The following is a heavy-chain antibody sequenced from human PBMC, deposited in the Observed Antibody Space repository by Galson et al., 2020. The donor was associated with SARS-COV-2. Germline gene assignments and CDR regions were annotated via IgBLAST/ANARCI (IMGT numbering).Heavy chain of an antibody. CDR1: GFTFRNYA. CDR2: ITGISGDT. D-gene: IGHD1-26*01. Sequence: SCAASGFTFRNYAMTWVRQPPGKGLEWVSSITGISGDTYYADSVKGRFSISRDNSKNTLFLQVDSLRPEDTAVYYCAKGKAEGAVDWFDPWGQGTRVTVSS. J-gene: IGHJ5*02. V-gene: IGHV3-23*01. CDR3: AKGKAEGAVDWFDP.